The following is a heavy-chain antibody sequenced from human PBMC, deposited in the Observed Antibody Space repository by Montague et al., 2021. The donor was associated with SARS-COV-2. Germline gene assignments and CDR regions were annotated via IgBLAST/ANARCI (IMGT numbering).Heavy chain of an antibody. CDR2: ISWNGATI. V-gene: IGHV3-9*01. J-gene: IGHJ4*02. CDR1: GFRFEDNS. D-gene: IGHD3-22*01. CDR3: VKGSIMTIVVGQWGYFDY. Sequence: SLRLSCAASGFRFEDNSMHWVRQTPGKGLEWVSGISWNGATIGYADSVKGRFTTSRDNAKNSLYLQMNSLTTEDTALYYCVKGSIMTIVVGQWGYFDYWGQGTLVTVSS.